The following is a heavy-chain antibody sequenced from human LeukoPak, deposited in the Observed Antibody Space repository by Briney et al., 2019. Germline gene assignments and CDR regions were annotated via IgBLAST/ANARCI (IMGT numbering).Heavy chain of an antibody. Sequence: PGGSLRLSCTASGFTFSSYWMTWVRQAPGKGLEWVVNIKQDGSEKYYVDSVKGRFTISRDNAKNSLYLQMNSLRAEDTAVYYCARDNGEGGFDYWGQGTLVTVSS. V-gene: IGHV3-7*01. D-gene: IGHD3-10*01. CDR1: GFTFSSYW. CDR3: ARDNGEGGFDY. CDR2: IKQDGSEK. J-gene: IGHJ4*02.